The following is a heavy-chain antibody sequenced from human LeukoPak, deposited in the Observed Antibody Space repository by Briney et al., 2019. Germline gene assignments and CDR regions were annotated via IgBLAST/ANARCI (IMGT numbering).Heavy chain of an antibody. V-gene: IGHV5-51*01. Sequence: GESLKISCKGSGYSFTTYWIGWVRQMPGKGLEWMGIIYPGDSDTRYSPSFQGQVTISADKSINTAYLQWSGLKASDTAMYYCARQETYYGSGTTNWGQGTLVTVSS. CDR1: GYSFTTYW. CDR2: IYPGDSDT. CDR3: ARQETYYGSGTTN. J-gene: IGHJ4*02. D-gene: IGHD3-10*01.